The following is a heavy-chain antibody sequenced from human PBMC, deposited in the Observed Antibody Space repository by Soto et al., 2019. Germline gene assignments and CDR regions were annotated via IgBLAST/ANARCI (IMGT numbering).Heavy chain of an antibody. CDR1: GGSITSGDYY. D-gene: IGHD3-10*01. V-gene: IGHV4-30-4*01. J-gene: IGHJ6*02. CDR2: IYYSGNT. Sequence: QVQLQESGPGLVKPSQTLSLTCFVSGGSITSGDYYWNWIRQPPGKGLEWIGYIYYSGNTYYNPSLRSRVTISLDRSENQFSLKLSFVTAADTAVYYCARDRYYGSGTYYNFSYGMDVWGQGTTVTVSS. CDR3: ARDRYYGSGTYYNFSYGMDV.